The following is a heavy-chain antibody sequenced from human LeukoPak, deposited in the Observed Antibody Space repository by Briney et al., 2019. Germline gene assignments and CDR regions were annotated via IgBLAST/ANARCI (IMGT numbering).Heavy chain of an antibody. D-gene: IGHD2/OR15-2a*01. CDR1: GGSIDITNF. J-gene: IGHJ4*02. Sequence: SETLSLTCGVSGGSIDITNFWSWVRQAPGKGLEWIGEIAHDGRTNYNPSLRSRVIMFLDRANNQFSLSLTSVTAADSAVYYCTRENRPFCPFAFWGQGVLVTVSS. CDR3: TRENRPFCPFAF. V-gene: IGHV4-4*02. CDR2: IAHDGRT.